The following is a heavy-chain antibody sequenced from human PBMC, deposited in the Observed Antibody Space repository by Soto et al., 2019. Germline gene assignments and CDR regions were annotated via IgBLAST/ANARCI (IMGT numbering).Heavy chain of an antibody. V-gene: IGHV3-48*03. J-gene: IGHJ4*02. D-gene: IGHD4-4*01. CDR2: ISDSETAI. CDR1: GFIFKNYE. Sequence: EVQLVEAGGGLVQPGGALRLSCAASGFIFKNYEMNWVRQAPGQGLEWISHISDSETAIYYAESVSGRITISRDNAKRSLYLLRNSLTVDDAAVYYCAGEMPTDLPYFDLWGQGTLVTVSS. CDR3: AGEMPTDLPYFDL.